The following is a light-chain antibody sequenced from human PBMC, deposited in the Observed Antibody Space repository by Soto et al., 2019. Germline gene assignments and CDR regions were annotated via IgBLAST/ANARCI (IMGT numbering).Light chain of an antibody. Sequence: DIQMTQSPSSMSASVGDRVTITCRASQTISTDLNWYQQKPGKAPNLLIHGASTLEPGVPSRFSGSGSGTDFTLTISGVQPDYFATYYCQQSYNTPRTFGQGTKVE. CDR2: GAS. V-gene: IGKV1-39*01. CDR3: QQSYNTPRT. J-gene: IGKJ1*01. CDR1: QTISTD.